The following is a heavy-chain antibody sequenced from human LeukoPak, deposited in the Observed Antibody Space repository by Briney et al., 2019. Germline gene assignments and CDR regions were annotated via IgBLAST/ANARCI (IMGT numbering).Heavy chain of an antibody. CDR1: GFTFSSHT. CDR2: ISSTTSTI. D-gene: IGHD2-2*02. V-gene: IGHV3-48*04. CDR3: ARRARCSSTSCYIYNPTFDY. J-gene: IGHJ4*02. Sequence: PEGSLRLSCAASGFTFSSHTLNWVRQAPGKGLEWVSYISSTTSTIYYADSVKGRFTISRDNAKSSLYLQMNSLRAEDTAVYYCARRARCSSTSCYIYNPTFDYWGQGTLVTVSS.